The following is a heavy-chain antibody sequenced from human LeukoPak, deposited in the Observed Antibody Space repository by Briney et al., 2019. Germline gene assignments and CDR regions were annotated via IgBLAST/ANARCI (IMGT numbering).Heavy chain of an antibody. Sequence: PGGSLRLSCAASGFTFSLYNMNWVRQAPGKGLEWVSQISASETSIKYADSVRGRFTISRDNVKNSVYLQMNSPRAEDTAIYYCVRDNLENQWLERSYWGQGTLVTVSS. V-gene: IGHV3-48*03. J-gene: IGHJ4*02. CDR3: VRDNLENQWLERSY. D-gene: IGHD6-19*01. CDR1: GFTFSLYN. CDR2: ISASETSI.